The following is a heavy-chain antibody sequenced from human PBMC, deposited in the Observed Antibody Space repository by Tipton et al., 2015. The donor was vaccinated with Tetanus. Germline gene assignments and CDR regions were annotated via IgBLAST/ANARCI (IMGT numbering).Heavy chain of an antibody. Sequence: SLRLSCTASGFTFSDYAMHWVRQAPGKGLEFVSSISSNGRSTYYADSVKGRFTISRDNSKNTVYLQMGSLRAEDMAVYYCAKEFQRARIRFFDSWGQGTQVTASS. J-gene: IGHJ4*02. CDR1: GFTFSDYA. CDR3: AKEFQRARIRFFDS. V-gene: IGHV3-64*02. D-gene: IGHD3-10*01. CDR2: ISSNGRST.